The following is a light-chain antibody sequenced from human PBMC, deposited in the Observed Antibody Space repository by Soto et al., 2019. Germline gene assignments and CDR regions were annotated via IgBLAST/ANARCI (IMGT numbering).Light chain of an antibody. CDR3: KSYAGSNTYV. CDR2: GGT. Sequence: QSVLTQPASVSGSPGQSITISCTGSSSDVGSYNLVSWYQHHPGKAPKLVIYGGTNRPSGISNRFSGSKSGNTASLTVSGLQAADEADYFCKSYAGSNTYVFGSGTKVTVL. J-gene: IGLJ1*01. V-gene: IGLV2-14*02. CDR1: SSDVGSYNL.